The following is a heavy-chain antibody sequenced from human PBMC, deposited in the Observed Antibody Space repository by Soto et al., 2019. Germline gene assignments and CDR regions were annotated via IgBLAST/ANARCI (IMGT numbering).Heavy chain of an antibody. V-gene: IGHV3-64*04. Sequence: GGSPRLSCSASELTLSSYAMHWFRQAPGKGLEHVSGISIDGNSNGGRTYYAESVKGRFTISRDNSKNTLYLQMNSLRAEDTAVYYCATFKYYDFWSCYSRFYDILAVLDYWGQGSLVTGSS. D-gene: IGHD3-3*01. CDR3: ATFKYYDFWSCYSRFYDILAVLDY. CDR1: ELTLSSYA. J-gene: IGHJ4*02. CDR2: ISIDGNSNGGRT.